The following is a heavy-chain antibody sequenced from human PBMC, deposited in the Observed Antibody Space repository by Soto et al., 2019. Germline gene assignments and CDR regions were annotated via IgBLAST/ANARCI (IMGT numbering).Heavy chain of an antibody. V-gene: IGHV1-46*01. CDR2: FKPTGCVST. J-gene: IGHJ6*01. D-gene: IGHD3-10*01. CDR1: GYTFSGYY. Sequence: ASVKVSCKPSGYTFSGYYVHWVRQAPGQGLEWMGVFKPTGCVSTSYAQRSQGIVTVTKDTSTSTVYMELGSLRFTATAVHFCASPYGSGVAMDVWGQGTRVAVSS. CDR3: ASPYGSGVAMDV.